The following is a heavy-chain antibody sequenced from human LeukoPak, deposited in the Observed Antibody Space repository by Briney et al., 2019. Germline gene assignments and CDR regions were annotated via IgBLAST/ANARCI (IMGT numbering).Heavy chain of an antibody. CDR3: ARGDGDSDSNGVLMGWFDP. V-gene: IGHV1-46*01. CDR1: GYTFTAYY. J-gene: IGHJ5*02. CDR2: IDPSGGST. D-gene: IGHD3-22*01. Sequence: ASVKVSCKASGYTFTAYYMHWVRQAPGQGLEWMGVIDPSGGSTSYAQRFLDRVTMTSDTSTSTVYMELSSLRSEDTAVYYCARGDGDSDSNGVLMGWFDPWGQGTLVTVSS.